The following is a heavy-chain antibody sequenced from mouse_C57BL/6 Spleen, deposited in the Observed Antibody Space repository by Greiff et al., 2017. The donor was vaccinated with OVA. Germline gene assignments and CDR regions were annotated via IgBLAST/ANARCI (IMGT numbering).Heavy chain of an antibody. CDR3: ARFYYDSPYAMDY. CDR2: INPNNGGT. Sequence: VQLKESGPELVKPGASVKIPCKASGYTFTDYNMDWVKQSHGKSLEWIGDINPNNGGTIYNQKFKGKATLTVDKSSSTAYMELRSLTSEDTAVYYCARFYYDSPYAMDYWGQGTSVTVSS. CDR1: GYTFTDYN. J-gene: IGHJ4*01. V-gene: IGHV1-18*01. D-gene: IGHD2-4*01.